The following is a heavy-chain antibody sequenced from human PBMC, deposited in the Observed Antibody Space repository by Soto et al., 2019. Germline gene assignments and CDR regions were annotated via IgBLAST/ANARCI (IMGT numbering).Heavy chain of an antibody. D-gene: IGHD6-13*01. V-gene: IGHV3-7*05. CDR1: GFTFSSYW. CDR2: IKQDGSEK. CDR3: ARDERYSSSWYEQEWWFDP. J-gene: IGHJ5*02. Sequence: GGSLRLSCAASGFTFSSYWMSWVRQAPGKGLEWVANIKQDGSEKYYVDSVKGRFTISRDNAKNSLYLQMNSLRAEDTAVYYCARDERYSSSWYEQEWWFDPWGQGTLVTVSS.